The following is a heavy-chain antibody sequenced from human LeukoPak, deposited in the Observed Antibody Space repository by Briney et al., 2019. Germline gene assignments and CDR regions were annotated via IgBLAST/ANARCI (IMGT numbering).Heavy chain of an antibody. V-gene: IGHV3-53*01. D-gene: IGHD6-13*01. J-gene: IGHJ4*02. CDR2: LYSSGNT. CDR1: GFSVITDY. CDR3: ARGWASFEN. Sequence: GGSLRLSCAASGFSVITDYMTWVRQAPGKGLEWVSTLYSSGNTYYADSVKGRFTVSRDNSKNTLFLEMSSLRAEDTAVYFCARGWASFENWGQGTLVAVSS.